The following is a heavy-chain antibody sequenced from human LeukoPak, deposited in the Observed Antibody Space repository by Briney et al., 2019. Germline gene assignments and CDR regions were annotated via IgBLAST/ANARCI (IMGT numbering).Heavy chain of an antibody. CDR2: IKSKTDGGTT. CDR1: GITFSHAW. Sequence: GGSLRLSCAAPGITFSHAWMSWVRQALGKGLEWVGRIKSKTDGGTTDYAVSVKGRFTISRDDSNDTLFLQMNSLKTEDSAVYYCTTGHGSSSYWGQGTLVTVSS. J-gene: IGHJ4*02. V-gene: IGHV3-15*01. D-gene: IGHD6-6*01. CDR3: TTGHGSSSY.